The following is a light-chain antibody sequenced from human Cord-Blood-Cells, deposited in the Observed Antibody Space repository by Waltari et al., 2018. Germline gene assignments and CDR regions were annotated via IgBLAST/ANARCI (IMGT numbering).Light chain of an antibody. CDR1: QSISSY. CDR2: AAS. Sequence: DIQMTKSPYSLSASVGDRVTITCRASQSISSYLNWYQQKPGKAPKLLIYAASSLQSGVPSRFSGSGSGTDFTLTISSLQPEDFATYYCQQSYSTLALTFGGGTKVEIK. V-gene: IGKV1-39*01. J-gene: IGKJ4*01. CDR3: QQSYSTLALT.